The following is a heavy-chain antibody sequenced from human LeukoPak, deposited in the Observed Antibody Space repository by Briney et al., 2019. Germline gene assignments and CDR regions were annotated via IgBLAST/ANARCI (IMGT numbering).Heavy chain of an antibody. CDR1: ADFISWSNSY. CDR2: IYYCGST. Sequence: SEALSLTCTVSADFISWSNSYWGWIRLPPGKGLERIGTIYYCGSTFYNPSLKSRVTVSLDTSKKQFSLNLTSVSAGDTASYYCARIANVDMAMVNFDYWGQGTLVTVSS. V-gene: IGHV4-39*01. D-gene: IGHD5-18*01. CDR3: ARIANVDMAMVNFDY. J-gene: IGHJ4*02.